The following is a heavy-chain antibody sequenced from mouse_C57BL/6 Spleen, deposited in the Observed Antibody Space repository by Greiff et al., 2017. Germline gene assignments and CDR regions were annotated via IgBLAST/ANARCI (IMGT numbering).Heavy chain of an antibody. J-gene: IGHJ2*01. Sequence: QVQLQQSGPELVRPGASVKISCTASGYAFSSSWMNWVKQRPGKGLDWIGRIYPGDGDTNYNGKFKGKATLTADKSSSTAYMQLSSLTSEDAAVYFCATGEDPEHFDYWGQGTTLTVSS. CDR3: ATGEDPEHFDY. CDR1: GYAFSSSW. V-gene: IGHV1-82*01. CDR2: IYPGDGDT.